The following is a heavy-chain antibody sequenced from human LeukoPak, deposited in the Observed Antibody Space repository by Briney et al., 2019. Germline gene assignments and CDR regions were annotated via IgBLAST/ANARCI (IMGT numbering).Heavy chain of an antibody. J-gene: IGHJ4*02. CDR3: ARGLAYDSSGYFPTPCDY. CDR1: GYSFTDYF. V-gene: IGHV1-2*02. D-gene: IGHD3-22*01. CDR2: INPNSGGT. Sequence: GASVKVSCKASGYSFTDYFIHWVRQAPGQGLEWMGWINPNSGGTNYAQNFQGRATMTRDTSISTAYMELTSLTSDDPAVYFCARGLAYDSSGYFPTPCDYWGQGTLVTVSS.